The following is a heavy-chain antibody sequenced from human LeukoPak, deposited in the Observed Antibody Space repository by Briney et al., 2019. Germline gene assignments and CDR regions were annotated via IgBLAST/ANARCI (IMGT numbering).Heavy chain of an antibody. V-gene: IGHV3-48*03. CDR3: AKDRSVNYYGSGSYYKGPGRFN. J-gene: IGHJ4*02. D-gene: IGHD3-10*01. Sequence: GGSLRLSCAASGFTFSSYEMNWVRQAPGKGLEWVSYISSSGSTIYSADSVKGRFTISRDNSKNTLYLQMSSLRAEDTAVYYCAKDRSVNYYGSGSYYKGPGRFNWGQGTVVTVSS. CDR2: ISSSGSTI. CDR1: GFTFSSYE.